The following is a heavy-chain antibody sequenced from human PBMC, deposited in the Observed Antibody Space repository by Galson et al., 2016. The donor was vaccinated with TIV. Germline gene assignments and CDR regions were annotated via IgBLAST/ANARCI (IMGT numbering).Heavy chain of an antibody. CDR3: SRHRDESFQV. CDR2: TIPLFDIT. D-gene: IGHD2-21*01. J-gene: IGHJ1*01. Sequence: SVKVSCKVSGDTFSSYTISWVRQAPGQGLEWVGRTIPLFDITNYAQKFQGRVTIIADKSTTTVYLELSSLSFDDTAVYYCSRHRDESFQVWGQGALVTVSS. CDR1: GDTFSSYT. V-gene: IGHV1-69*02.